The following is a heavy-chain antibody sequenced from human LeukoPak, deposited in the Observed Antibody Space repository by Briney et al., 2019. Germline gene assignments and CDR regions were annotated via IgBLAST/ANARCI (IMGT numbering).Heavy chain of an antibody. V-gene: IGHV5-51*01. CDR2: IYPGDFDT. Sequence: GVSLKISCKGSGYSVTNYWIGWVRQMPGKGLEWMGIIYPGDFDTRYSPSFQGQVTISADKSISTAFLQWSSLKASDTAMYYCARSIARTGTTLKFDYWGQGTLVTVSS. CDR3: ARSIARTGTTLKFDY. J-gene: IGHJ4*02. D-gene: IGHD1-7*01. CDR1: GYSVTNYW.